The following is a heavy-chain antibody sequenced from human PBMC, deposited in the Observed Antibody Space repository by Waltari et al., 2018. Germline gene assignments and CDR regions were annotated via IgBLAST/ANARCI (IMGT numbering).Heavy chain of an antibody. V-gene: IGHV4-34*01. CDR2: INHSGST. Sequence: QVQLQQWGAGLLKPSETLSLTCAVYGGSFSGYYWSWIRQPPGKGLEWIGEINHSGSTNYNPSLKSRVTISVDTSKNQFSLKLSSVTAADTAVYYCARSGFLEWLLNYWGQGTLVTVSS. CDR3: ARSGFLEWLLNY. CDR1: GGSFSGYY. J-gene: IGHJ4*02. D-gene: IGHD3-3*01.